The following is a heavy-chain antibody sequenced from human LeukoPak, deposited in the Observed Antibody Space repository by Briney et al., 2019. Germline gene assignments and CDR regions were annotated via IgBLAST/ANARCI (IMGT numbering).Heavy chain of an antibody. Sequence: GGSLRLSCAASGFTFSYYWMSWVRQAPGKGLEWVANIKEDGSEKYYVDSVKGRFTISRDNAKNSLYLQMNSLRAEDTAVYYCARYRHLGYWGQGTLVTVSS. CDR3: ARYRHLGY. V-gene: IGHV3-7*01. J-gene: IGHJ4*02. CDR2: IKEDGSEK. CDR1: GFTFSYYW.